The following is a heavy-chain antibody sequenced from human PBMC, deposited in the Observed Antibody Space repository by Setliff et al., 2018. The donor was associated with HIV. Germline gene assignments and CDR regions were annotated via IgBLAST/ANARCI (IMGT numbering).Heavy chain of an antibody. Sequence: SETLSLTCTVSGGSINSYYWSWIRQPAGKGLEWIGRIYSSGSTNYNPSLKSRVTMSVDTSKNQISLRLSSVTAADTAVYYCAREYDSSGYGANFDYWGQGTLVTVSS. CDR1: GGSINSYY. CDR3: AREYDSSGYGANFDY. V-gene: IGHV4-4*07. J-gene: IGHJ4*02. D-gene: IGHD3-22*01. CDR2: IYSSGST.